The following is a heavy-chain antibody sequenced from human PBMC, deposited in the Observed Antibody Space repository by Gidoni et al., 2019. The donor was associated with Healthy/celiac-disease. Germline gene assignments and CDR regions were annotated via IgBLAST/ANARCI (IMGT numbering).Heavy chain of an antibody. CDR2: IRSKAYGGTT. CDR1: GFSFGDYA. J-gene: IGHJ6*02. D-gene: IGHD3-10*01. CDR3: FLFGNEYGMDV. Sequence: EVQLVESGGGLVQPGRSLRLSCTASGFSFGDYAMSWFRQAPGKGLEWVGFIRSKAYGGTTEYAASVKGRFTISRDDSKSIAYLQMNSLKTEDTAVYYCFLFGNEYGMDVWGQGTTVTVSS. V-gene: IGHV3-49*03.